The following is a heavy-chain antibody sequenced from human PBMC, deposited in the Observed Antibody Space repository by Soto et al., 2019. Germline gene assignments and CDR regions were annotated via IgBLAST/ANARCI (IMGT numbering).Heavy chain of an antibody. CDR3: ARAYCSGGSCYSADYWFDP. CDR2: IYYSGST. J-gene: IGHJ5*02. CDR1: GGSISSYY. D-gene: IGHD2-15*01. Sequence: SCKASGGSISSYYWSWIRQPPGKGLERIGYIYYSGSTNYNPSLKSRVTISVDTSKNQFSLKLSSVTAADTAVYYCARAYCSGGSCYSADYWFDPWGQGTLVTVS. V-gene: IGHV4-59*01.